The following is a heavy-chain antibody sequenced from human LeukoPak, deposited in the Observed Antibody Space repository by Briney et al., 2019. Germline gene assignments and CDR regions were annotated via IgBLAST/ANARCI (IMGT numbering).Heavy chain of an antibody. Sequence: GGSLRLSCAASGFTFSSYAMSWVRQAPGKGLEWVSAISGSGGSTYYADSVKGRFTISRDNSKNTLYLQMNSLRAEDTAVYYCAPIPAATLYNWFGPWGQGTLVTVSS. CDR3: APIPAATLYNWFGP. D-gene: IGHD2-2*01. V-gene: IGHV3-23*01. J-gene: IGHJ5*02. CDR1: GFTFSSYA. CDR2: ISGSGGST.